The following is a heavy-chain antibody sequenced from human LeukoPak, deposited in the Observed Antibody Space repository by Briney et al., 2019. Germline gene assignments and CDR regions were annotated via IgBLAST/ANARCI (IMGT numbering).Heavy chain of an antibody. CDR2: IYHSGST. CDR3: ARLITMVRGAEFDP. CDR1: GYSISSGYY. D-gene: IGHD3-10*01. J-gene: IGHJ5*02. Sequence: SETLSLTCTVSGYSISSGYYWGWIRQPPGKGLEWIGSIYHSGSTYYNPSLKSRVTISVDTSKNRFSLKLSSVTAADTAVYYCARLITMVRGAEFDPWGQGTLVTVSS. V-gene: IGHV4-38-2*02.